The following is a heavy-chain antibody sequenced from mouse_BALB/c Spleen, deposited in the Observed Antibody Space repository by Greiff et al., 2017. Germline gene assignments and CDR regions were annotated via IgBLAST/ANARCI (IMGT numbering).Heavy chain of an antibody. CDR2: IDPSDSYT. D-gene: IGHD2-1*01. CDR3: TRSPTMVTYYFDY. Sequence: QVQLQQPGAELVKPGASVKMSCKASGYTFTSYWMHWVKQRPGQGLEWIGVIDPSDSYTSYNQKFKGKATLTVDTSSSTAYMQLSSLTSEDSAVYYCTRSPTMVTYYFDYWGQGTTLTVSS. CDR1: GYTFTSYW. V-gene: IGHV1S127*01. J-gene: IGHJ2*01.